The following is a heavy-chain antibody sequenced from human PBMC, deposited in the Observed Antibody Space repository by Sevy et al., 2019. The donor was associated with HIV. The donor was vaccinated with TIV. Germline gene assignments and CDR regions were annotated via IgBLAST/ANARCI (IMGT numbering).Heavy chain of an antibody. Sequence: ASVKVSCKASGGTFSSYAISWVRQAPGQGLEWMGRIIPIFGTANYAQKFQGRVTITADESTSTAYMELSSLRSEDTAMYYCAKSIAAAGLDAFDIWGQGTMVTVSS. J-gene: IGHJ3*02. CDR3: AKSIAAAGLDAFDI. CDR1: GGTFSSYA. CDR2: IIPIFGTA. V-gene: IGHV1-69*13. D-gene: IGHD6-13*01.